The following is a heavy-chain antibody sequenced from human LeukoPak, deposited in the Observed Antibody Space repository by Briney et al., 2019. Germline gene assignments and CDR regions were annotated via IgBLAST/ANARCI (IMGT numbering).Heavy chain of an antibody. CDR2: ISGDGGST. V-gene: IGHV3-43*02. Sequence: GGSLRLSCAASGFTFYDYAMHWVRQAPGKGLEWISLISGDGGSTYYVDSVKGRFTISRDNRKNSLYLQMNSLRTEDTALYYCARDSSGYPDYWGQGTLVTVSS. D-gene: IGHD3-3*01. CDR1: GFTFYDYA. J-gene: IGHJ4*02. CDR3: ARDSSGYPDY.